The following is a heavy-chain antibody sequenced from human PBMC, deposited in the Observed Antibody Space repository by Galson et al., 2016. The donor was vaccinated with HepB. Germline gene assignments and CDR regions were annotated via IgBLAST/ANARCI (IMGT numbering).Heavy chain of an antibody. CDR3: AGHKRQRVSDYEDY. CDR1: GFIVSDYW. D-gene: IGHD6-25*01. V-gene: IGHV3-74*01. CDR2: ISPDGTST. J-gene: IGHJ4*02. Sequence: SLRLSCAASGFIVSDYWVHWVRQPPGKGLVWVSRISPDGTSTAYADSVKGRFTISRDNAKNTLYLQMNSLGAEDTAVYFCAGHKRQRVSDYEDYWGQGILVSVSS.